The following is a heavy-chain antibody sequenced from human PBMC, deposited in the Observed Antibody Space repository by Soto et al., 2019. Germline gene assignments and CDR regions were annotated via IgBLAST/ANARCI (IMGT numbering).Heavy chain of an antibody. CDR3: ARVVVGSRLSLDY. CDR2: ISPIFGTP. D-gene: IGHD1-26*01. J-gene: IGHJ4*02. CDR1: GGTFSSYT. Sequence: QVQLVQSGAEVKKPGSSVTVSCKASGGTFSSYTISWVRQAPGQGLEWMAGISPIFGTPIYAQKFQDRVTITADDANMTAYMEMNRLTSEDTAVYYCARVVVGSRLSLDYWGQGTLVTISS. V-gene: IGHV1-69*01.